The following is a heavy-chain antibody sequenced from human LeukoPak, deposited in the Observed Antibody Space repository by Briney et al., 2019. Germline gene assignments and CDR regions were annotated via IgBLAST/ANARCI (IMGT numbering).Heavy chain of an antibody. CDR1: GFTFSSYW. V-gene: IGHV3-7*05. Sequence: PGGSLRLSCVASGFTFSSYWMTWVRQAPGKGLEWVANINQDGSEKYYLDSVKGRFTISRDNAKNSLYLQMNSPRAEDTAVYFCARVSILNLGELSEAFDIWGQGTMVTVSS. CDR3: ARVSILNLGELSEAFDI. D-gene: IGHD3-16*02. CDR2: INQDGSEK. J-gene: IGHJ3*02.